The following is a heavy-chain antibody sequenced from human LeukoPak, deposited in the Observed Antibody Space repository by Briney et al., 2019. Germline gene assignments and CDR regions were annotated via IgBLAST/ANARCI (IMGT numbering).Heavy chain of an antibody. Sequence: KPSETLSLTCTVSGGSIRSYYWSWIRQPPGKGLEWIGYIYYSGSTNYNPSLKSRVTISVDTSKNQFSLKLSSVTAADTAVYYCARERQVEMATITVFDIWGQGTKVTVSS. CDR1: GGSIRSYY. J-gene: IGHJ3*02. CDR3: ARERQVEMATITVFDI. D-gene: IGHD5-24*01. CDR2: IYYSGST. V-gene: IGHV4-59*01.